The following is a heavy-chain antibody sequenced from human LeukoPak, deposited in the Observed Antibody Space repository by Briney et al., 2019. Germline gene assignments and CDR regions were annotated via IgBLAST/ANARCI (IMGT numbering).Heavy chain of an antibody. Sequence: SQTLSLTCAISGDSFSSNSAAWNWIRQSPSRGLEWLGRTYYRSKWYNDYAVSVKSRITINPDTSKNQFSLQLNSVTPEDTAVYYCARDQIEMATIMDYHYGMDVWGQGTTVTVSS. J-gene: IGHJ6*02. CDR3: ARDQIEMATIMDYHYGMDV. D-gene: IGHD5-24*01. CDR2: TYYRSKWYN. V-gene: IGHV6-1*01. CDR1: GDSFSSNSAA.